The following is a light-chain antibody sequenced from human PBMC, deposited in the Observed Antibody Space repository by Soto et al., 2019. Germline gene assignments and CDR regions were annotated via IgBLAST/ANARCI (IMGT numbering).Light chain of an antibody. Sequence: DIQMTQSPSSVSASVGDRVTIACRASQGISSRLAWYQQKPGTPPKLLIYAASTLHSGVPPRFSGSGSGTDFTLTISSLQPEELATYYCQHANTFPLTFGQVTKVGIK. CDR1: QGISSR. J-gene: IGKJ1*01. CDR2: AAS. CDR3: QHANTFPLT. V-gene: IGKV1-12*01.